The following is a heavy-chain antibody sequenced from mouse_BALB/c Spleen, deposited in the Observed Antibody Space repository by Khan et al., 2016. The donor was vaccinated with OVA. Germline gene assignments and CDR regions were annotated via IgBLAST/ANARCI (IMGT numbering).Heavy chain of an antibody. Sequence: QVQLKQSGAELAKPGASVKMSCKASGYTFTSYWMHWVKQRPGQGLEWIGYINPSTGYTYYNQRFKDKATLTADKSSSTAYMQLSSLTSEDSAVYYCANHGSSSGWFTYWGQGTLVTVSA. CDR3: ANHGSSSGWFTY. V-gene: IGHV1-7*01. J-gene: IGHJ3*01. CDR1: GYTFTSYW. CDR2: INPSTGYT. D-gene: IGHD1-1*01.